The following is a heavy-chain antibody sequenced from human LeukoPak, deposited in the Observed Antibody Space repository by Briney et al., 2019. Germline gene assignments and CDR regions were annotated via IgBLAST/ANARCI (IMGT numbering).Heavy chain of an antibody. CDR3: TVQVIPSDKWFDP. V-gene: IGHV3-49*04. CDR2: IRSKPYGGTA. Sequence: GGSLRLSCTASGLLFGDYAMTWVRQAPGKGLEWVGFIRSKPYGGTAEYAESVKGRFTISRDDSRTITYLDMNGLKTEDSAVYHCTVQVIPSDKWFDPWGQGTPVTVSS. CDR1: GLLFGDYA. J-gene: IGHJ5*02. D-gene: IGHD2-21*01.